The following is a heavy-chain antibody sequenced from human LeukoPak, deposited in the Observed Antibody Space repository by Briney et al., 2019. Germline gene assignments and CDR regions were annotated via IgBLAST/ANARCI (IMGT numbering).Heavy chain of an antibody. D-gene: IGHD6-13*01. V-gene: IGHV1-24*01. CDR2: FDPEDGET. J-gene: IGHJ6*03. CDR3: ATRGVAAADYYYYYYMDV. CDR1: GYTLTELS. Sequence: ASVKVSCKVSGYTLTELSMHWVRQAPGKGLEWMGGFDPEDGETIYAQKFQGRVTMTEDTSTDTAYMELSSLRSEDTAVHYCATRGVAAADYYYYYYMDVWGKGTTVTVSS.